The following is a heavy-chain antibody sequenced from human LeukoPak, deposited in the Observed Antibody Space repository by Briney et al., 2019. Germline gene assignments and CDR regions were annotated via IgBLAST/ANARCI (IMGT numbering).Heavy chain of an antibody. CDR3: ARDRSDLAYCGGDCYPDAFDI. D-gene: IGHD2-21*01. CDR2: IYYSGST. CDR1: GGSISSYY. Sequence: PSETLSLTCTVSGGSISSYYWSWIRQPPGKGLEWIGYIYYSGSTNYNPSLKSRVTISVDTSKNQFSLKLSSVTAADTAVYYCARDRSDLAYCGGDCYPDAFDIWGQGTMVTVSS. J-gene: IGHJ3*02. V-gene: IGHV4-59*01.